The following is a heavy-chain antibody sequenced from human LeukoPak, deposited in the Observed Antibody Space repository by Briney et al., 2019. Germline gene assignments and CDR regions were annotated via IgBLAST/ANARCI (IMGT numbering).Heavy chain of an antibody. CDR3: ASDPDCSGGSCHTGFIDY. V-gene: IGHV4-34*01. J-gene: IGHJ4*02. CDR1: GGSFSGYY. CDR2: INHSGST. Sequence: KPSETLSLTCAVYGGSFSGYYWSWIRQPPGKGLERIGEINHSGSTNYNPSLKSRVTISVDTSKNQFSLKLSSVTAADTAVYYCASDPDCSGGSCHTGFIDYWGQGTLVTVSS. D-gene: IGHD2-15*01.